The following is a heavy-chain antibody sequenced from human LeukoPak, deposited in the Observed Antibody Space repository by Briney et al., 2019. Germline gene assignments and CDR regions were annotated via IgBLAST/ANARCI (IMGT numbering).Heavy chain of an antibody. D-gene: IGHD4-17*01. J-gene: IGHJ4*02. CDR2: INPSGGST. CDR1: GYTFTSYG. Sequence: ASVKVSCKASGYTFTSYGISWVRQAPGQGLEWMGIINPSGGSTSYAQKFQGRVTMTRDTSTSTVYMELSSLRSEDTAVYYCASSLPVTSPFDYWGQGTLVTVSS. CDR3: ASSLPVTSPFDY. V-gene: IGHV1-46*01.